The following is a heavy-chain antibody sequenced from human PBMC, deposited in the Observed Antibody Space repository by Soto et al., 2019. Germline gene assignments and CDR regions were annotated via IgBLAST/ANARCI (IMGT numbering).Heavy chain of an antibody. CDR2: ISSGSAYM. V-gene: IGHV3-21*01. CDR3: ARATLRGDFDY. D-gene: IGHD3-16*01. Sequence: GGSLRLSCEASGFTFSRNSMHWIRQTPGKGLEWVSSISSGSAYMYCADSVKGRFTISRDNAENSLYLQMNSLTAEATAVYYCARATLRGDFDYWGQGTLVTVSS. J-gene: IGHJ4*02. CDR1: GFTFSRNS.